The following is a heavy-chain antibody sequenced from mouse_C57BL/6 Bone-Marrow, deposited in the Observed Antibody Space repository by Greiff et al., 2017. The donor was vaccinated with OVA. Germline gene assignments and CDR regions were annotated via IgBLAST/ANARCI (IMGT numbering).Heavy chain of an antibody. D-gene: IGHD2-3*01. CDR1: GYSFTGYY. V-gene: IGHV1-42*01. Sequence: VQLQQSGPELVKPGASVKISCKASGYSFTGYYMNWVKQSPEKSLEWIGEINPSTGGTTYNQKFKAKATLTVDKSSSTAYMQLKSLTSEDSAVYYCANDGYYAMDYWGQGTSVTVSS. J-gene: IGHJ4*01. CDR3: ANDGYYAMDY. CDR2: INPSTGGT.